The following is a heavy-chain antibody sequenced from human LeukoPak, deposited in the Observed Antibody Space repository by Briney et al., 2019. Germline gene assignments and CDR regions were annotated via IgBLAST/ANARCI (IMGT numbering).Heavy chain of an antibody. CDR2: NIPILGIA. V-gene: IGHV1-69*04. Sequence: SVKVSCKASGGTFSSYAISWVRQAPGQGLEWMGRNIPILGIANYAQKFQGRVTITADKSTSTAYMELSSLRSEDTAVYYCARSGANYYYYGMDVWGQGTTVTVSS. CDR1: GGTFSSYA. CDR3: ARSGANYYYYGMDV. J-gene: IGHJ6*02. D-gene: IGHD1-26*01.